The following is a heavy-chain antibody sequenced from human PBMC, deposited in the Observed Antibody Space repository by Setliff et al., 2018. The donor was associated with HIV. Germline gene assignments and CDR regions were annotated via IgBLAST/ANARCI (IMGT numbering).Heavy chain of an antibody. Sequence: GGSLRLSCAASGFTFSDYHMSWIRQAPGKGLEWISYISTGTTIFYADSVKGRFTISRDNAKNSLYLEMNSLRAEDTAVYYCAKEPTYYYHSSGPHDAFDIWGQGTMVTVSS. J-gene: IGHJ3*02. CDR3: AKEPTYYYHSSGPHDAFDI. CDR2: ISTGTTI. D-gene: IGHD3-22*01. V-gene: IGHV3-11*04. CDR1: GFTFSDYH.